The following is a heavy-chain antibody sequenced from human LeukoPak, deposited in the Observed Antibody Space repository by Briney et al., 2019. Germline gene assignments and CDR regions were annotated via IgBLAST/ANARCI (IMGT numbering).Heavy chain of an antibody. CDR2: INHSGST. J-gene: IGHJ4*02. D-gene: IGHD3-10*01. CDR1: GGSFSGYY. CDR3: ATPRRRGYYGSGNRPSGLWY. Sequence: PSETLSLTCAVYGGSFSGYYWSWIRQPPGKGLEWIGEINHSGSTNYNPSLKSRVTISVDTSKNQFSLKLSSVTAADTAVYYCATPRRRGYYGSGNRPSGLWYWGQGTLVTVSS. V-gene: IGHV4-34*01.